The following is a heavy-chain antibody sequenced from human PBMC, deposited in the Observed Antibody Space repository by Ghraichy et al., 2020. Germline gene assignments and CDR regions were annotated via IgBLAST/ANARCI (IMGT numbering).Heavy chain of an antibody. D-gene: IGHD6-13*01. V-gene: IGHV4-59*01. J-gene: IGHJ4*02. CDR2: IYYSGST. Sequence: QTLSLTCTVSGGSISSYYWSWIRQPPGKGLEWIGYIYYSGSTNYNPSLKSRVTISVDTSKNQFSLKLSSVTAADTAVYYCARDSIAAAGTWDYWGQGTLVTVSS. CDR3: ARDSIAAAGTWDY. CDR1: GGSISSYY.